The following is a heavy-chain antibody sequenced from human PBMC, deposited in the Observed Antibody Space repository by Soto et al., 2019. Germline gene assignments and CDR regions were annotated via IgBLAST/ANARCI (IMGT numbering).Heavy chain of an antibody. D-gene: IGHD1-1*01. CDR3: ARVQLVHKVIDY. V-gene: IGHV4-34*01. Sequence: SEPLSLTGAVYGGSFSVYYWSWIRQPPGKGLEWIGEINHSLSTNYNPSPKSRVTISVDTSKKQFSLKLTSVTAADTAAYYCARVQLVHKVIDYWGQGTRGTVSS. CDR2: INHSLST. CDR1: GGSFSVYY. J-gene: IGHJ4*02.